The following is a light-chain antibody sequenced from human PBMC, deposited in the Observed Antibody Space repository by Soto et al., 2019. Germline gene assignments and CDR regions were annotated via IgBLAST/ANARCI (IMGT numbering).Light chain of an antibody. CDR3: AAWDDSLSGLYV. Sequence: QSVLTQPPSASGTPGQRVTTSCSGSSSNIGSNYVYWYQQLPGTAPKLLIYRNNQRPSGVPDRLSGSKSGTSASLAISGLRSEDEADYYCAAWDDSLSGLYVFGTGTKVTVL. V-gene: IGLV1-47*01. CDR1: SSNIGSNY. J-gene: IGLJ1*01. CDR2: RNN.